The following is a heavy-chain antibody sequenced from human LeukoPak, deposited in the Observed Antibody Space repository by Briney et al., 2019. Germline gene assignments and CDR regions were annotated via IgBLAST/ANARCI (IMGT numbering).Heavy chain of an antibody. CDR3: TREPKYYDFWSGDIRFDY. CDR1: GFTFSSYA. CDR2: ISYDGSNK. V-gene: IGHV3-30-3*01. Sequence: PGGSLRLSCAASGFTFSSYAMHWVRQAPGKGLEWVAVISYDGSNKYYADSVKGRFTISRDNSKNTLYLQMNSLRAEDTAVYYCTREPKYYDFWSGDIRFDYWGQGTLVTVSS. D-gene: IGHD3-3*01. J-gene: IGHJ4*02.